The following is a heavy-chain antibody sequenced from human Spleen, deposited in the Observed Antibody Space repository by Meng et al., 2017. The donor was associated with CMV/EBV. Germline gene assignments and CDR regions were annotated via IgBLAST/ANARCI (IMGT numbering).Heavy chain of an antibody. CDR3: AREDSENYPGAFDV. D-gene: IGHD1-7*01. V-gene: IGHV3-48*03. Sequence: GGSLRLSCAASGFIFSNYEMNWVRQAPGKGLEWISYITGSAGTIYYADSVKGRFTISRDHANNSLYLQMNSLRAEDTAVYYCAREDSENYPGAFDVWGQGTMVTVSS. CDR1: GFIFSNYE. CDR2: ITGSAGTI. J-gene: IGHJ3*01.